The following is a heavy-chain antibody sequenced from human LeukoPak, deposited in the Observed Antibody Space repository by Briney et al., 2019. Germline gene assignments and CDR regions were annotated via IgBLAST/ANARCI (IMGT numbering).Heavy chain of an antibody. V-gene: IGHV3-48*03. CDR1: GFIFNTYE. CDR3: AILDIVVVPAAKFYYYYMDV. D-gene: IGHD2-2*03. Sequence: GGSLRLSCAASGFIFNTYEMNWVRQAPGKGLEWVSYISSSSSTIYYADSVKGRFTISRDNAKNSLYLQMNSLRAEDTAVYYCAILDIVVVPAAKFYYYYMDVWGKGTTVTVSS. J-gene: IGHJ6*03. CDR2: ISSSSSTI.